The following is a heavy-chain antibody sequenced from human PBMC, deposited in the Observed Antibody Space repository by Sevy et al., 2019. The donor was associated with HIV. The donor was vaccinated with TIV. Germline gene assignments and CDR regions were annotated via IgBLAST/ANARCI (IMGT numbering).Heavy chain of an antibody. CDR3: ARDTYDAFDI. Sequence: GGSLRLSCAASGFTFSSYAMHWVRQAPGKGLEWVAVISYDGSNKYYADSVKGRFTISRDNSKNTLYLQMNSLRAEDSAVYYCARDTYDAFDIWGQGTMVTVSS. CDR2: ISYDGSNK. CDR1: GFTFSSYA. V-gene: IGHV3-30-3*01. J-gene: IGHJ3*02.